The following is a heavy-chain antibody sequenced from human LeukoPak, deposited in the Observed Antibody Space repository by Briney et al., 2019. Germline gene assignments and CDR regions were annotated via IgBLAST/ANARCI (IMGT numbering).Heavy chain of an antibody. Sequence: GGSLRLSCAASGFTFSNYAMSWVRQAPGKGLEWVSTLSGTGGSTYYADSVKGRFTISRDNSKNTLYLQVSSLRSEDTAVYYCAKTFLTAYDTYFYYYGLDVWGQGTPVTVSS. V-gene: IGHV3-23*01. CDR3: AKTFLTAYDTYFYYYGLDV. CDR2: LSGTGGST. CDR1: GFTFSNYA. D-gene: IGHD3-9*01. J-gene: IGHJ6*02.